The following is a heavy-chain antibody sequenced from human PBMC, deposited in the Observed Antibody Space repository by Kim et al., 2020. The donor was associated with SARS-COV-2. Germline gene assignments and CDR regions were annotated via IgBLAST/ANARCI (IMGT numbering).Heavy chain of an antibody. D-gene: IGHD3-22*01. V-gene: IGHV4-39*01. CDR1: GGSISNSFNY. Sequence: SETLSLSCTVSGGSISNSFNYWGWIRQRPGKGLEWIGSVYHSGSTYDSPSLKSRVTVSVDTSKNQFSLKVTSVTAEDTAVYFCARLPHDSSGYVDCWGQGILVTVSS. CDR3: ARLPHDSSGYVDC. CDR2: VYHSGST. J-gene: IGHJ4*02.